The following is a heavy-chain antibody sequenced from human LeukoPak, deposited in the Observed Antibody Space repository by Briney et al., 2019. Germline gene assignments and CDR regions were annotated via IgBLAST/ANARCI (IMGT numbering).Heavy chain of an antibody. V-gene: IGHV4-39*06. D-gene: IGHD1-14*01. Sequence: GSLRLSCAASGFTFSGYAMSWVRQAPGKGLEWIGSIYYSGSTYYNPSLKSRVTISVDTSKNQFPLKLNSVTAADTAVYYCARDNHYYYYMDVWGKGTTVTVSS. CDR2: IYYSGST. CDR3: ARDNHYYYYMDV. CDR1: GFTFSGYA. J-gene: IGHJ6*03.